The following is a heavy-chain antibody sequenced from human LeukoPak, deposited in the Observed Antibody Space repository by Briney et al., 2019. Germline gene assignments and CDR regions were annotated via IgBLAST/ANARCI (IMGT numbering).Heavy chain of an antibody. CDR2: IFYSGST. J-gene: IGHJ4*02. V-gene: IGHV4-59*08. CDR3: ARHGSGYYFFDY. Sequence: SETLSLTCTVSGGSIRSFYWSWIRQPPGKGLEWIGYIFYSGSTNYDPSLKSRVTISVDTSKNQFSLKLSSVTAADTAVYYCARHGSGYYFFDYWGQGTLVTVSS. D-gene: IGHD3-3*01. CDR1: GGSIRSFY.